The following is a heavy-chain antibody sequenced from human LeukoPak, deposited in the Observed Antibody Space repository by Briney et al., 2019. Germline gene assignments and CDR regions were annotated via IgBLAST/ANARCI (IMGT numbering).Heavy chain of an antibody. V-gene: IGHV4-4*09. CDR3: VQTTGWPGFDY. CDR2: IYSGVPT. J-gene: IGHJ4*02. Sequence: SETLSLTCTTSGVSINRFYWSWVRQPPGKGLEWIGNIYSGVPTYFNPSLKSRVTITVDTSKNQFSLNLTSVTAADTAMYYCVQTTGWPGFDYWGQGILVTVSS. D-gene: IGHD1-1*01. CDR1: GVSINRFY.